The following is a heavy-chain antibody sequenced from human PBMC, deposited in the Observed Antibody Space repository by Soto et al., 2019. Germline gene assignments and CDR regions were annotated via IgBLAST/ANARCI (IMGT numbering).Heavy chain of an antibody. V-gene: IGHV2-5*02. J-gene: IGHJ5*02. CDR1: GFSLRTSGVG. CDR2: IYWDDDK. D-gene: IGHD2-2*01. Sequence: QITLKESGPTLVKPTQTLTLTCTFSGFSLRTSGVGVGWIRQPPGKALEWLALIYWDDDKRYSPSLKSRLTITKDTSKNQVALTLTKRDPVDTATYDCADIADCRSTSCHRRGWFDPWGQGTLVTVSS. CDR3: ADIADCRSTSCHRRGWFDP.